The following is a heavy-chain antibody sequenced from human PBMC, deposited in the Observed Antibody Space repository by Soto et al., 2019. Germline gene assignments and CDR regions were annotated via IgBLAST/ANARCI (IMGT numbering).Heavy chain of an antibody. CDR2: INQDGSTN. CDR3: ATELGGYRYGYELDY. CDR1: GFTFSTYW. J-gene: IGHJ4*02. D-gene: IGHD5-18*01. V-gene: IGHV3-7*03. Sequence: GGSLRLSCAASGFTFSTYWMSWARQAPGKGLEWVAHINQDGSTNYPVDSVKGRFTISRDNAKNSLYLQMDSLRAEDTALYYCATELGGYRYGYELDYWGPGTLVTVSS.